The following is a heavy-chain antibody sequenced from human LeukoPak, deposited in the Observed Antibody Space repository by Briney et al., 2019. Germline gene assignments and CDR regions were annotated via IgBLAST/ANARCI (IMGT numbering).Heavy chain of an antibody. CDR1: GGSISSSSYY. V-gene: IGHV4-39*01. CDR2: IYYSGST. Sequence: PSETLSLTCTVSGGSISSSSYYWGCIRQPPGKGLEWIGSIYYSGSTYYNPSLKSRVTISVDTSKNQFSLKLSSVTAADTAVYYCAGGPIAVAGTTFDYWGQGTLVTVSS. CDR3: AGGPIAVAGTTFDY. D-gene: IGHD6-19*01. J-gene: IGHJ4*02.